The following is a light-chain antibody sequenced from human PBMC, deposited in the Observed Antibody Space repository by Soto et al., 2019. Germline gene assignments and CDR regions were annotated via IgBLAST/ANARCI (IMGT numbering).Light chain of an antibody. CDR3: SSYTSVTTFVV. Sequence: QSALTQPASVSGSPGQSITISCTGTSSDIGRYNFVSWYQQHPGKAPKLLVYEVTNRPSGVSNRFSGSKSGNTASLTIFGLQTEDEADYYCSSYTSVTTFVVFGTGTNLTVL. CDR1: SSDIGRYNF. CDR2: EVT. J-gene: IGLJ1*01. V-gene: IGLV2-14*01.